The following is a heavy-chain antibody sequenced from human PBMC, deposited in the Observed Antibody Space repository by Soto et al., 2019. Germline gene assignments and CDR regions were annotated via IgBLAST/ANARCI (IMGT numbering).Heavy chain of an antibody. CDR2: INHSGST. V-gene: IGHV4-34*01. CDR3: ARDTPPVYYDFWSGYPHAFDI. Sequence: SETLSLTCAVYGGSFSGYYWSWIRQPPGKGLEWVGEINHSGSTNYNPSLKSRVTISVDTSKNQFSLKLSSVTAADTAVYYCARDTPPVYYDFWSGYPHAFDIWGPGTMVTGSS. D-gene: IGHD3-3*01. J-gene: IGHJ3*02. CDR1: GGSFSGYY.